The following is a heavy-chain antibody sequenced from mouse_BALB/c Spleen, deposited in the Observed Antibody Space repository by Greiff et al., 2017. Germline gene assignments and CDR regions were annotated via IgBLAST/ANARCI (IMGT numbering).Heavy chain of an antibody. CDR2: ISSGGST. CDR1: GFTFSSYA. V-gene: IGHV5-6-5*01. Sequence: DVMLVESGGGLVKPGGSLKLSCAASGFTFSSYAMSWVRQTPEKRLEWVASISSGGSTYYPDSVKGRFTISRDNARNILYLQMSSLRSEDTAMYYCARVTTPLDYWGQGTTLTVSA. J-gene: IGHJ2*01. CDR3: ARVTTPLDY. D-gene: IGHD1-1*01.